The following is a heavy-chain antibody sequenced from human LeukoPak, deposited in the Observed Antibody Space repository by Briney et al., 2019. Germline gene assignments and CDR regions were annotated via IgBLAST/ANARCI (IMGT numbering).Heavy chain of an antibody. CDR1: GGAFTRYA. J-gene: IGHJ6*03. D-gene: IGHD3-9*01. Sequence: GASVTVSCKASGGAFTRYAISWVRQAPGQGLEWMGGIIPIFGRANYAQKSQGRVTITADEVTSTVYMELSSLRSEDTAVYYCARGGYYDILTGYYRHYYYYMDVWGKGTTVTISS. CDR3: ARGGYYDILTGYYRHYYYYMDV. CDR2: IIPIFGRA. V-gene: IGHV1-69*13.